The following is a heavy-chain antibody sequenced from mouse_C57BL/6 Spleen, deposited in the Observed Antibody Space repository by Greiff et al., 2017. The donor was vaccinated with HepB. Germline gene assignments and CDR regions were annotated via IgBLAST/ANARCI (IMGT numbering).Heavy chain of an antibody. CDR3: ARQGELGHYFDY. CDR1: GFTFSSYG. V-gene: IGHV5-6*01. D-gene: IGHD4-1*01. Sequence: EVKVVESGGDLVKPGGSLKLSCAASGFTFSSYGMSWVRQTPDKRLEWVATISSGGSYTYYPDSVKGRFTISRDNAKNTLYLQMSSLKSEDTAMYYCARQGELGHYFDYWGQGTTLTVSS. J-gene: IGHJ2*01. CDR2: ISSGGSYT.